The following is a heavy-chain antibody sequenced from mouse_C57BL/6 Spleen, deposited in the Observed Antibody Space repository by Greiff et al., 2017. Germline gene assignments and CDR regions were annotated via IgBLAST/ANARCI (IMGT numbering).Heavy chain of an antibody. Sequence: EVKVVESGGGLVKPGGSLKLSCAASGFTFSSYAMSWVRQTPEKRLEWVATISDGGSYTYYPDNVKGRFTISRDNTKNNLYLQMSHLKSEDTAMYYCARDRDYGYGRYFDVWGTGTTVTVSS. V-gene: IGHV5-4*01. CDR3: ARDRDYGYGRYFDV. CDR1: GFTFSSYA. D-gene: IGHD2-2*01. J-gene: IGHJ1*03. CDR2: ISDGGSYT.